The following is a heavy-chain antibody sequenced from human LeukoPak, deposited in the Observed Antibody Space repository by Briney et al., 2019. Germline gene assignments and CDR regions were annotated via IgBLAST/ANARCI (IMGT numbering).Heavy chain of an antibody. CDR2: IYYSGST. CDR3: ARHSGYSSGWFQY. V-gene: IGHV4-39*01. CDR1: GGSISSSSYY. D-gene: IGHD6-19*01. Sequence: PSETLFLTCTVSGGSISSSSYYWGWIRQPPGTGLEWIGSIYYSGSTYYNPSLKSRVTISVDTSKNQFSLKLSSVTAADTAVYYCARHSGYSSGWFQYWGQGTLVTVSS. J-gene: IGHJ4*02.